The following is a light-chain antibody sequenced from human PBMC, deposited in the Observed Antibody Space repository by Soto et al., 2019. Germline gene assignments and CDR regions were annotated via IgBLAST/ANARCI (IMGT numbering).Light chain of an antibody. V-gene: IGKV1-39*01. J-gene: IGKJ5*01. CDR2: AAS. CDR1: QSISSY. Sequence: DIHVTHSPSSLSSSVLDIFTITCLASQSISSYLNWYQQKPGKAPKLLIYAASSLQSGVPSRFSGSGSGTDFTLTISSLQPEHFATYSCQQSYSTPTTFAQGTRLEIK. CDR3: QQSYSTPTT.